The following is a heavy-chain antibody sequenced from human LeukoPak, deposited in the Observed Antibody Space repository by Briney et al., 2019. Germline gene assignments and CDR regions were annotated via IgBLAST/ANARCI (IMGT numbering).Heavy chain of an antibody. CDR1: GGSISSYY. J-gene: IGHJ3*02. CDR3: ARERRAVAGRGAFDI. Sequence: PSETLSLTCTVSGGSISSYYWSWIRQPPGKGREWIGYIYYSGSTNYNPSLKSRVTISVDTSKNQFSLKLSSVTAADTAVYYCARERRAVAGRGAFDIWGQGTMVTVSS. D-gene: IGHD6-19*01. CDR2: IYYSGST. V-gene: IGHV4-59*01.